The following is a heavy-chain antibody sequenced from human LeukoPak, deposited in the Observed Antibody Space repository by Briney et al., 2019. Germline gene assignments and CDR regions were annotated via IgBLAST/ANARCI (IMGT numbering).Heavy chain of an antibody. V-gene: IGHV1-2*06. CDR2: INPNSGST. D-gene: IGHD4-17*01. J-gene: IGHJ4*02. Sequence: ASVKVSCKASGYTFTGYYMHWVRQAPGQGLEWMGRINPNSGSTNYAQKFQGRVTMTRDTSISTAYMELSRLRSDDTAVYYCARALDYGDYFDYWGQGTLVTVSS. CDR3: ARALDYGDYFDY. CDR1: GYTFTGYY.